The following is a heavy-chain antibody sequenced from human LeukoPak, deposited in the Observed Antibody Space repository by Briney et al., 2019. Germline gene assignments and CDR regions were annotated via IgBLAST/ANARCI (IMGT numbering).Heavy chain of an antibody. J-gene: IGHJ4*02. Sequence: SETLSLTCTVSGGSISSSSYYWGWIRQPPGKGLEWIGSIYYSGSTYYNPSLKSRVTISVDTSKNQFSLKLSSVTAADTAVYYCARDNCSGGSCCTDYWGQGTLVTVSS. CDR3: ARDNCSGGSCCTDY. V-gene: IGHV4-39*02. D-gene: IGHD2-15*01. CDR1: GGSISSSSYY. CDR2: IYYSGST.